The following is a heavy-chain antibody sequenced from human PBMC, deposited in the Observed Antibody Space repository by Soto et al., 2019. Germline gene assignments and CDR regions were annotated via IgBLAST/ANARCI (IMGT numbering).Heavy chain of an antibody. Sequence: EVQLLESGGGLVQPGGSLRLTCAGSGFNFNYYGMSWVRQAPGKGLEWVSIVTGNGDITYYTDSVKGRFTTSRDNSENLEWLQMNSLRGEDTAIYYCATSHNGERDWGQGTLVTVSS. J-gene: IGHJ4*02. CDR3: ATSHNGERD. CDR2: VTGNGDIT. V-gene: IGHV3-23*01. D-gene: IGHD3-10*01. CDR1: GFNFNYYG.